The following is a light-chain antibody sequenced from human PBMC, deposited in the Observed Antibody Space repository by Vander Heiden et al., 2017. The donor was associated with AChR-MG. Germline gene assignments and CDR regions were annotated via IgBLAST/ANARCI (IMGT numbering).Light chain of an antibody. CDR3: QQDDNLPRT. CDR1: QSVSSNY. V-gene: IGKV3-20*01. Sequence: EIVLTQSPGTLSLSPGERATLSCRASQSVSSNYLAWYQQKPGQAPRLLSYGASARATGIPDRFSGSGSGTDFTLTISRLEPEDFAVYYCQQDDNLPRTFGQGTKVEIK. J-gene: IGKJ1*01. CDR2: GAS.